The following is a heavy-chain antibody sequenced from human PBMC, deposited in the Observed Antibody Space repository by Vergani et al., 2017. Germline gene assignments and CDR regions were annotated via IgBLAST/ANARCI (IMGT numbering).Heavy chain of an antibody. CDR1: GFTFSSYA. CDR2: IYRGGSST. D-gene: IGHD3-10*01. CDR3: AKGKFVRGVISPGSYYFDY. V-gene: IGHV3-23*03. J-gene: IGHJ4*02. Sequence: EVQLLESGGGLVQPGGSLRLSCAASGFTFSSYAMSWVRQAPGKGLEWVSVIYRGGSSTYYADSVKGRFTISRDNSKNTLYLQMNSLRAEDTAVYYCAKGKFVRGVISPGSYYFDYWGQGTLVTVSS.